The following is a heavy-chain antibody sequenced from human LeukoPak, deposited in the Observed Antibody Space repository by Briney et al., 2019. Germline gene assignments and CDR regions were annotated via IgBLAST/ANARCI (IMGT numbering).Heavy chain of an antibody. D-gene: IGHD3-22*01. V-gene: IGHV4-4*07. J-gene: IGHJ5*02. CDR2: IYTSGST. CDR3: AREDYDSSGYLSPFDP. CDR1: GGSISSYY. Sequence: PSETLSLTCTVSGGSISSYYWSWIRQPAGKGLEWIGRIYTSGSTNYNPSLKSRVTMSVDTSKNQFSLKLSPVTAADTAVYYCAREDYDSSGYLSPFDPWGQGTLVTVSS.